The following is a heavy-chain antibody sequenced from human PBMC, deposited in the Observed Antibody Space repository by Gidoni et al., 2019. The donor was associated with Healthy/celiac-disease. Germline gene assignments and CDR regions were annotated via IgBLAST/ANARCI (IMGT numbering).Heavy chain of an antibody. CDR3: ARGPGLAVAGTGY. J-gene: IGHJ4*02. V-gene: IGHV4-34*01. D-gene: IGHD6-19*01. CDR1: GGSFSGYY. Sequence: QVQLQQWGAGLLKPSETLSLTCAVYGGSFSGYYWSWIRQPPGKGLEWIGELNHSGSTNYNPSLKSRVTISVDTSKNQFSLKLSSVTAADTAVYYCARGPGLAVAGTGYWGQGTLVTVSS. CDR2: LNHSGST.